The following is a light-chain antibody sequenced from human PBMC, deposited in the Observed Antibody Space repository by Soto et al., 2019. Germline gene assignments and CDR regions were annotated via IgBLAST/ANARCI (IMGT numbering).Light chain of an antibody. Sequence: QSALTQPASVSGAPGQSITISCTGTSSDVGSYNLVSWYQQHPGKAPKLMIYEVSKRPSGVSNRFSGSKSGNTASLTISGLQAEDEADYYCCSYVTSSTSVVFGGGNKLTVL. CDR3: CSYVTSSTSVV. V-gene: IGLV2-23*02. J-gene: IGLJ2*01. CDR2: EVS. CDR1: SSDVGSYNL.